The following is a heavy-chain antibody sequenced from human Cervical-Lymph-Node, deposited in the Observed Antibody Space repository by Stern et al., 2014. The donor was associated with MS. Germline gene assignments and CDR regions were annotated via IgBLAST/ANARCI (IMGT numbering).Heavy chain of an antibody. J-gene: IGHJ5*02. CDR3: ARGGSSGYYSTARRYNWFDP. Sequence: VQLVESGGGLVQPGGSLRLSCTYSGFTFSSYWMSWVRQAPGKGLEWVANIKQDGSEKYYVDSVKGRFTISRDNARNLLNLQMNSLRAEDTATYYCARGGSSGYYSTARRYNWFDPWGQGTLVTVSS. CDR2: IKQDGSEK. V-gene: IGHV3-7*01. CDR1: GFTFSSYW. D-gene: IGHD6-19*01.